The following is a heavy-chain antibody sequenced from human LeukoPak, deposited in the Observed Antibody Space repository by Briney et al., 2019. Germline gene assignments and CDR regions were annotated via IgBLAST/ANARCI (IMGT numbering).Heavy chain of an antibody. Sequence: SETLSLTCAVYGGSFSGYYWSWIRQPPGKGLEWIGRIYTSGSTKYNPSLKSRVTMSVDTSKNQFSLKLSSVTAADTAVYYCAREENVLLWFGELHYDAFDIWGQGTMVTVSS. V-gene: IGHV4-4*07. CDR2: IYTSGST. D-gene: IGHD3-10*01. CDR1: GGSFSGYY. J-gene: IGHJ3*02. CDR3: AREENVLLWFGELHYDAFDI.